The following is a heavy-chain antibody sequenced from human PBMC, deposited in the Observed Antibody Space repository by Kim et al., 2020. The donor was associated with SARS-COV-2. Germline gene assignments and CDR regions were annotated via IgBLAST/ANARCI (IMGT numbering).Heavy chain of an antibody. V-gene: IGHV4-34*01. CDR3: ARKQRKTTVTTKGPGAFDI. J-gene: IGHJ3*02. Sequence: SETLSLTCAVYGGSFSGYYWSWIRQPPGKGLEWIGEINHSGSTNYNPSLKSRVTISVDTSKNQFSLKLSSVTAADTAVYYCARKQRKTTVTTKGPGAFDIWGQGTMVTVSS. D-gene: IGHD4-17*01. CDR2: INHSGST. CDR1: GGSFSGYY.